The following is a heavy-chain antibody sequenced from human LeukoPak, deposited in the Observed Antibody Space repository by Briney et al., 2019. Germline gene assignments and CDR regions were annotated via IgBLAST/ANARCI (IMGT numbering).Heavy chain of an antibody. D-gene: IGHD3-22*01. V-gene: IGHV3-23*01. CDR3: ARDVHRTNYSENRHNYQ. CDR1: GFTFSSCA. CDR2: ISGSGGST. J-gene: IGHJ4*02. Sequence: PGGSLRLSCAASGFTFSSCAMSWVRQAPGKGLEWVSAISGSGGSTYYADSVKDRFTISRDISKNTLYLQMNSLRAEDTAVYFCARDVHRTNYSENRHNYQWGQGTLVTVSS.